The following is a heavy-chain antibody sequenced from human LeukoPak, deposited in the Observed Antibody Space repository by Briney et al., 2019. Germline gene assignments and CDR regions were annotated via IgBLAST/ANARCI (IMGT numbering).Heavy chain of an antibody. V-gene: IGHV4-39*07. CDR3: ARGGYYDSSGYYREYYYYYYYMDV. CDR1: GGSISSSSYY. CDR2: IYYRGST. D-gene: IGHD3-22*01. J-gene: IGHJ6*03. Sequence: SETLSLTCTVSGGSISSSSYYWGWIRQPPGKGLEWIGGIYYRGSTYNNPSLKSRVTISVDTSKNQFSLKLSSVTAADTAVYYCARGGYYDSSGYYREYYYYYYYMDVWGKGTTVTVSS.